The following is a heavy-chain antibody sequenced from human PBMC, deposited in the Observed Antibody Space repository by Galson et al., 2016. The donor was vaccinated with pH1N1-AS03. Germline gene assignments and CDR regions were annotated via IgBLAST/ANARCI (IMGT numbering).Heavy chain of an antibody. CDR1: GFTFSTNA. J-gene: IGHJ4*02. CDR3: AKGSGYCSDATCYRFDR. Sequence: SLRLSCAASGFTFSTNAMAWVRQAPGKGLEWVSSIIGSGENTWYAESAKGRFTISRDNSKNTLYLQLNSLRAEDTALYYCAKGSGYCSDATCYRFDRWGQGTLVTVSS. CDR2: IIGSGENT. V-gene: IGHV3-23*01. D-gene: IGHD2-15*01.